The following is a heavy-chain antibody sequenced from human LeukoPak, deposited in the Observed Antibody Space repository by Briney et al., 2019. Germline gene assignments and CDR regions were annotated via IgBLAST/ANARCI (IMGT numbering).Heavy chain of an antibody. CDR1: GYSFNSYW. D-gene: IGHD3-10*01. Sequence: GESLKISCQGSGYSFNSYWISWVRQMPGKGLEWMGRIDPSDSYTNYSTSFQGHVTISADKSISTAYLQWSSLKASDTAMYYCARHSTNYGSGSYSTGGRWFDPWGQGTLVTVSS. V-gene: IGHV5-10-1*01. CDR3: ARHSTNYGSGSYSTGGRWFDP. J-gene: IGHJ5*02. CDR2: IDPSDSYT.